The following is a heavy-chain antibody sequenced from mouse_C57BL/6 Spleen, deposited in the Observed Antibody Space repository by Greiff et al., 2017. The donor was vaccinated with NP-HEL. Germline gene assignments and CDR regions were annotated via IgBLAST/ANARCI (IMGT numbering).Heavy chain of an antibody. V-gene: IGHV1-50*01. CDR3: ARSGPPFDY. J-gene: IGHJ2*01. CDR2: IDPSDSYT. CDR1: GYTFTSYW. D-gene: IGHD3-1*01. Sequence: QVQLQQPGAELVKPGASVKLSCKASGYTFTSYWMQWVNQRPGQGLEWIGEIDPSDSYTNYNQKFKGKATLTVDTSSSTAYMQLSSLTSEDSAVYYCARSGPPFDYWGQGTTLTVSS.